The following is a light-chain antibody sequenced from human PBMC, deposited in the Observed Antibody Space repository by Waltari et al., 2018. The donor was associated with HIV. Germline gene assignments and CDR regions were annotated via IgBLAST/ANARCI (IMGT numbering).Light chain of an antibody. J-gene: IGLJ3*02. CDR1: TSAIGSFHR. Sequence: QSALTQPPSVSASPGQSVTISCTGTTSAIGSFHRVSWYQQPPGTAPKLLIYDVSTRPSGVPDRVSGSKSGNTASLSIAGLQAEDDADYFCSSYTTTTSYVLFGGGTKLTVL. V-gene: IGLV2-18*02. CDR2: DVS. CDR3: SSYTTTTSYVL.